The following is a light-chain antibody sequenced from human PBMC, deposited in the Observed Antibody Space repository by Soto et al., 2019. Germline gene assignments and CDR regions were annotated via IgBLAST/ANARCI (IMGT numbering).Light chain of an antibody. CDR2: ENN. Sequence: QSVLTQPPSVSAAPGQKVTISCSGSSPNIGNNYASWYQHLPGTAPKLLIYENNKRPSGIPDRFSGSKSGTSATLGITGLQTGDEADYYCGTWDSSLSAVVFGGGTQLTVL. V-gene: IGLV1-51*02. CDR1: SPNIGNNY. J-gene: IGLJ2*01. CDR3: GTWDSSLSAVV.